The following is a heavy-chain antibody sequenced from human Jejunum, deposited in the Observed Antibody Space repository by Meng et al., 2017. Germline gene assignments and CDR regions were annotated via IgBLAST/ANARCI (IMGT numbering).Heavy chain of an antibody. D-gene: IGHD1-14*01. V-gene: IGHV1-46*01. CDR1: GYTFTSYY. CDR2: IRPSGGVT. J-gene: IGHJ4*02. CDR3: AREPPETYYFDY. Sequence: ASVKDSCKASGYTFTSYYIHWVRQAPGQGLEYMGIIRPSGGVTTYAQKFQGRVTMTRDTSTSTVYMELSGLTSEDTAVYYCAREPPETYYFDYWGQGALVTVSS.